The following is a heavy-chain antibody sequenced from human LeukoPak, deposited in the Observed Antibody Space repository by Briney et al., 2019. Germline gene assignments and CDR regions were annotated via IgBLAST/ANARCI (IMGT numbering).Heavy chain of an antibody. CDR1: GFTFSDYY. V-gene: IGHV3-11*01. Sequence: GGSLRLSCAASGFTFSDYYMSWIRQAPGKGLEWVSYVSSSGSTIYYADSVKGRFTISRDNAKNSLYLQMNSLRAEDTAVYYCARDLEAVAGYVDYWGQGTLVTVSS. CDR3: ARDLEAVAGYVDY. D-gene: IGHD6-19*01. J-gene: IGHJ4*02. CDR2: VSSSGSTI.